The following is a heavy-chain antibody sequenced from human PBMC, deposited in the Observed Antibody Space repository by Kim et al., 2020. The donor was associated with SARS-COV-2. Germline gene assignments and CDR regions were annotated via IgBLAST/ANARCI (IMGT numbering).Heavy chain of an antibody. CDR1: GFTFSSFA. CDR2: ISDSGGDT. D-gene: IGHD6-13*01. CDR3: AKKGITAPRQWYFDL. J-gene: IGHJ2*01. Sequence: GGSLRLSCAASGFTFSSFAMTWVRQAPGKGLEWVSIISDSGGDTFSADSGKGRFTISRDKSKNTLYSQMNSLRAEDTAVYYCAKKGITAPRQWYFDLWGRGTLVTVSS. V-gene: IGHV3-23*01.